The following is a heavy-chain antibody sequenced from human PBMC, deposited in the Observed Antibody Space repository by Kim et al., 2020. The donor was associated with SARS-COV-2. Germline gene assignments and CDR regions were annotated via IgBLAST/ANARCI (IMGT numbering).Heavy chain of an antibody. J-gene: IGHJ5*02. Sequence: TANYAQEFQGRVTITADESTSTAYMELSSLRSEDTTVYYCATLQDNWFDPWGQGTLVTVSS. D-gene: IGHD4-4*01. CDR2: TA. CDR3: ATLQDNWFDP. V-gene: IGHV1-69*01.